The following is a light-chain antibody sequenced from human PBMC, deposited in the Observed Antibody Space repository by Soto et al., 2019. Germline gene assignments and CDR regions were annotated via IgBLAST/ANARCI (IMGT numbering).Light chain of an antibody. J-gene: IGKJ1*01. CDR1: QSVSSS. CDR2: GAS. V-gene: IGKV3-15*01. CDR3: QQYNNWWT. Sequence: VVMTQSPATLSMSPGERATLSCRASQSVSSSLAWYQQKPGQAPRLLIYGASTRATGIPDRFSGSGSETELTLTISSMQAEDFAIYYCQQYNNWWTFGQGTKVEIK.